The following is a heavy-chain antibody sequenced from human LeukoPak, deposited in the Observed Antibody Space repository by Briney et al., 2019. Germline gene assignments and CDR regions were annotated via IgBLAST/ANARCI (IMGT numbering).Heavy chain of an antibody. J-gene: IGHJ4*02. CDR1: GGSFSGYY. D-gene: IGHD6-19*01. V-gene: IGHV4-34*01. Sequence: SETLSLTCAVYGGSFSGYYWSWIRQPPGKGLEWIGEINHSGSTNYNPSLKSRVTISVDTSKNQFSLKLSSVTAADTAVYYCARRYNSYSSGWVPGFDYWGQGTLVTVSS. CDR2: INHSGST. CDR3: ARRYNSYSSGWVPGFDY.